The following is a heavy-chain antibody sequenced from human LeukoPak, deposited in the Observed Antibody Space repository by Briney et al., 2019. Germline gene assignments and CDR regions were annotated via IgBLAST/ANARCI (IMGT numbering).Heavy chain of an antibody. D-gene: IGHD3-22*01. J-gene: IGHJ4*02. V-gene: IGHV1-18*01. Sequence: GASVKVSCKASGYTFNIYGIIWVRQAPGQGLEWVGWISAYNGNTNYAQKVQGRVTMTTDTSTSTAYMELRSLRSDDTAVYYCARTPSSYYYDSSGSGPGMLDYWGQGTLVTVSS. CDR1: GYTFNIYG. CDR2: ISAYNGNT. CDR3: ARTPSSYYYDSSGSGPGMLDY.